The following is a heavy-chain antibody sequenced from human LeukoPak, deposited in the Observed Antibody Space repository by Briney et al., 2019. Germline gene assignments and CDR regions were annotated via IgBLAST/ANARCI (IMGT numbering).Heavy chain of an antibody. V-gene: IGHV3-11*04. J-gene: IGHJ4*02. Sequence: GGSLRLSCAASGFTFTNYAMSWIRQAPGKGLEWVSYISSSGSTIYYADSVKGRFTISRDNAKNSLYLQMNSLRAEDTAVYYCARARSDLDIVLMVYAIRTFDYWGQGTLVTVSS. CDR3: ARARSDLDIVLMVYAIRTFDY. D-gene: IGHD2-8*01. CDR2: ISSSGSTI. CDR1: GFTFTNYA.